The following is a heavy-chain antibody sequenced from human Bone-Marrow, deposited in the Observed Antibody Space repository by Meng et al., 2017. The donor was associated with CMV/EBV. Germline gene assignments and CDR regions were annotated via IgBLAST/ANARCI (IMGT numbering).Heavy chain of an antibody. V-gene: IGHV1-2*02. CDR1: GYTFTDYY. CDR2: INPNSAAT. D-gene: IGHD3-16*01. Sequence: ASVKVSCKASGYTFTDYYMNWVRQAPGQGLEWMGWINPNSAATNYAKKFQGRVTMTRDTSINTAYMELRRLRSDDTAVYYCARADKSFAVWDTYILRPFYYYYGMDVWGQGTAVTVSS. J-gene: IGHJ6*02. CDR3: ARADKSFAVWDTYILRPFYYYYGMDV.